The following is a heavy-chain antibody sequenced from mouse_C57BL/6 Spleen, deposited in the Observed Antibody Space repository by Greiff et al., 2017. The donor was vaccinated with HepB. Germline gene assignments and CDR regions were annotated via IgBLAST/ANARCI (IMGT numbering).Heavy chain of an antibody. CDR3: AREELTGTSGFDY. J-gene: IGHJ2*01. CDR1: GYTFTSYW. V-gene: IGHV1-61*01. D-gene: IGHD4-1*01. CDR2: IYPSDSET. Sequence: QVQLQQPGAELVRPGSSVKLSCKASGYTFTSYWMDWVKQRPGQGLEWIGNIYPSDSETHYNQKFKDKATLTVDKSSSTAYMQLSSLTSEDSAVYYCAREELTGTSGFDYWGQGTTLTVSS.